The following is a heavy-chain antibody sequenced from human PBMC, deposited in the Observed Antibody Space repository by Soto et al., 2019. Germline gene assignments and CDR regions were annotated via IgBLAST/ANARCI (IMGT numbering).Heavy chain of an antibody. J-gene: IGHJ6*04. D-gene: IGHD3-22*01. Sequence: ASVKVSCKASGCTFSSYAISWVRQAPGQGLEWMGGIIPIFGTANYAQKFQGRVTITADESTSTAYMELSSLRSEDTAVYYCAADSGENNYDSSGSLYYYYSHDMDVWGEGTTATVSS. V-gene: IGHV1-69*13. CDR3: AADSGENNYDSSGSLYYYYSHDMDV. CDR2: IIPIFGTA. CDR1: GCTFSSYA.